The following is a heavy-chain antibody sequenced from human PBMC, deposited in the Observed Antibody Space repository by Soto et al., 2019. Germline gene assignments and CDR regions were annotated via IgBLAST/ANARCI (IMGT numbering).Heavy chain of an antibody. CDR1: GFTFSDYH. J-gene: IGHJ6*02. CDR3: ARRTGDV. D-gene: IGHD1-1*01. CDR2: IHTYSSHT. Sequence: QVQLVESGGGLVKPGGSLRLSCAASGFTFSDYHMSWIRQAPGKGLEWVSHIHTYSSHTNYADSVKGRFTISRDDAQNSLYLQMSSLRVEDTAVYYCARRTGDVWGHGTTVTVSS. V-gene: IGHV3-11*05.